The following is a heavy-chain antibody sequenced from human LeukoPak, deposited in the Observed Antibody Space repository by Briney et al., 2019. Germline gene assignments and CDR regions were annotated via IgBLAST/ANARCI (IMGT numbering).Heavy chain of an antibody. Sequence: PGRSLRLSCAASGFTFSSYGMHWVRQAPGKGLEWVAVISYDGSNKYYADSVKGRFTISRDNSKNTLYLRMNSLRAEDTAVYYCARPWSGSYNWFDPWGQGTLVTVSS. J-gene: IGHJ5*02. V-gene: IGHV3-30*03. CDR1: GFTFSSYG. D-gene: IGHD3-3*01. CDR3: ARPWSGSYNWFDP. CDR2: ISYDGSNK.